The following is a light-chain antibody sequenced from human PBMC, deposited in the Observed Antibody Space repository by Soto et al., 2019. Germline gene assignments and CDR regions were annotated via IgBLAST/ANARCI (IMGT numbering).Light chain of an antibody. V-gene: IGLV1-47*01. J-gene: IGLJ3*02. CDR2: RND. Sequence: QSFLTQPPSASGTPGQRVTIACSGSSSNIGSNFGYWYQQFPGMAPKLLIYRNDQRPSGVPDRFSGSKSGTSASLAISGLRSEDEADYYCAAWDDSLSGPVFGGGTKVTVL. CDR1: SSNIGSNF. CDR3: AAWDDSLSGPV.